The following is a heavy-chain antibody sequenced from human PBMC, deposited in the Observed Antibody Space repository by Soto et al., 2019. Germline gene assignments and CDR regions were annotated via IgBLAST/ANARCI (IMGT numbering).Heavy chain of an antibody. CDR3: ARVPGP. J-gene: IGHJ5*02. CDR2: INHSGST. Sequence: SETLSLTCAVYGGSFTGYYWTWIRQPPGTGLEWIGEINHSGSTYYNPSLKSRVTISVDRSKNQFSLKLSSVTAADTAVYYCARVPGPWGQGTLVTAPQ. V-gene: IGHV4-34*01. CDR1: GGSFTGYY.